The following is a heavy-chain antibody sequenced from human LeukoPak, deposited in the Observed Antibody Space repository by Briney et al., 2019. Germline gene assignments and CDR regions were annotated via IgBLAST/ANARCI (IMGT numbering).Heavy chain of an antibody. J-gene: IGHJ4*02. Sequence: AASVKVSCKASGYTFTGYYLHWVRQAPGQGLEWMGWINPSGGTNYAQKFQGRVTMTRDTSISTAYMELSRLRSDDTAVYYCARRGLGISYYFDYWGQGTLVTVSS. V-gene: IGHV1-2*02. CDR3: ARRGLGISYYFDY. D-gene: IGHD3-3*02. CDR2: INPSGGT. CDR1: GYTFTGYY.